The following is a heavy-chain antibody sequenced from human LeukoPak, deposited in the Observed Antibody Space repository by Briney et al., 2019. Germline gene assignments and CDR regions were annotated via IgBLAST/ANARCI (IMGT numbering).Heavy chain of an antibody. V-gene: IGHV1-18*01. J-gene: IGHJ3*02. CDR1: GYTFTTYA. CDR2: ISAYNGNT. CDR3: ARVTVEYCGGDCYPADAFDI. Sequence: ASVKVSCKASGYTFTTYAMNWVRQAPGQGLEWMGWISAYNGNTNYAQKLQGRVTMTTDTSTSTAYMEVRSLRSDDTAVYYCARVTVEYCGGDCYPADAFDIWGQGTMVTVSS. D-gene: IGHD2-21*02.